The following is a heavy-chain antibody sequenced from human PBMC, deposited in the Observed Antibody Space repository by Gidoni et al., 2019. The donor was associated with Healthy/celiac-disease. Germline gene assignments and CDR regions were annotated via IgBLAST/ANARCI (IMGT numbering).Heavy chain of an antibody. V-gene: IGHV1-24*01. Sequence: QVQLVQSGAEVKKPGASVKVSCKVSGYTLTELSMHWVRQAPGKGLEWMGGFDPEDGETIYAQKFQGRVTMTEDTSTDTAYMELSSLRSEDTAVYYCATLSSIPQSTHETWGPDYWGQGTLVTVSS. CDR2: FDPEDGET. J-gene: IGHJ4*02. CDR1: GYTLTELS. D-gene: IGHD1-26*01. CDR3: ATLSSIPQSTHETWGPDY.